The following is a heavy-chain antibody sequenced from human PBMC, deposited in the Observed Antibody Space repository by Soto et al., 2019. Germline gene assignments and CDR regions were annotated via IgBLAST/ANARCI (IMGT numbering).Heavy chain of an antibody. D-gene: IGHD1-26*01. CDR3: AKDLSSVVGAPNFDY. CDR2: ISGSGGST. Sequence: GGSLRLSCAASGFTFSSYAMSWVRQAPGKGLEWVSAISGSGGSTYYADSVKGRFTISRDNSKNTLYLQMNSLRAEDTAVYYCAKDLSSVVGAPNFDYWGQGTLVTVSS. CDR1: GFTFSSYA. J-gene: IGHJ4*02. V-gene: IGHV3-23*01.